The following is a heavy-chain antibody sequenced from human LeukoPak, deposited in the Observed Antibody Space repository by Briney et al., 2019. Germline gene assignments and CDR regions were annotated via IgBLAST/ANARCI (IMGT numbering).Heavy chain of an antibody. V-gene: IGHV4-39*02. CDR2: IHYSETT. CDR3: ARGPTYQPIDY. J-gene: IGHJ4*02. CDR1: GGSISISNYY. Sequence: SETLSLTCAVSGGSISISNYYWGWIRQPPGKGLEWIASIHYSETTYYNPSLKSRVTISVDTSKNHFSLKLSSVTAADTAVYYCARGPTYQPIDYWGQGTLVTVSS. D-gene: IGHD2-2*01.